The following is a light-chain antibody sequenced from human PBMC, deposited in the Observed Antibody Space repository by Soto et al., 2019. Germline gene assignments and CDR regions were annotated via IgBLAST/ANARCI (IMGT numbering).Light chain of an antibody. CDR3: SSWDGSLSGYV. CDR1: SSNIGSNY. V-gene: IGLV1-47*02. CDR2: NNN. Sequence: QSVLTQPPSASGTPGQGVTISCSGSSSNIGSNYVYWYQQLPGTAPKLLIYNNNQRPSGVPDRFSASKSGTSASLAIRGLRSDDEADYYCSSWDGSLSGYVSGAGTKLTVL. J-gene: IGLJ1*01.